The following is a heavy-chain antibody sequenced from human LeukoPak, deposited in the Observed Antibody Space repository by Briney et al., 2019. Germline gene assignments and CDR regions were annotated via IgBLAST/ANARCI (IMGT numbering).Heavy chain of an antibody. J-gene: IGHJ4*02. CDR1: GFTFSSYS. D-gene: IGHD3-10*01. CDR2: ISSSSSYI. CDR3: ARGSGSGSYYNPFDY. V-gene: IGHV3-21*01. Sequence: GGSLRLSCAASGFTFSSYSMNWVRQAPGKGLEWVSSISSSSSYIYYADSVKGRFTISRDNAKNSLYLQMNSLRAEDTAVYYCARGSGSGSYYNPFDYWGQGTLVTVSS.